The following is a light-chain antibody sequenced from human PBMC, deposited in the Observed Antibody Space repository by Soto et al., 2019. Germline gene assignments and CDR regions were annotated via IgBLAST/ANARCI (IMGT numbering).Light chain of an antibody. CDR3: SSYTSSSAPYV. Sequence: QSVLTQPASVSGSPGQSITISCTGTSSDVGGYNYVSWYQQHPGKAPKLMISEVSNRPSGVSHRFSGSKSGNTASLTISGLQAEDEGDYYCSSYTSSSAPYVFGTGTKLTVL. V-gene: IGLV2-14*01. CDR1: SSDVGGYNY. CDR2: EVS. J-gene: IGLJ1*01.